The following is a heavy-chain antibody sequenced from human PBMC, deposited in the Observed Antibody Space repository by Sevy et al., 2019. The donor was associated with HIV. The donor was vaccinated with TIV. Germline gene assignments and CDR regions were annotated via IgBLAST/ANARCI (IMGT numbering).Heavy chain of an antibody. V-gene: IGHV3-53*01. CDR3: ARESGYSSSPGAFDI. CDR2: INEAGST. Sequence: GGSLRLSCAASGFTVSGFYMSWVRQVPGKGLEWVSLINEAGSTYFADTVEGRFTISRDDSKNTLYLQMNSLRAEDTAVYFCARESGYSSSPGAFDIWGQGTMVTVSS. D-gene: IGHD6-19*01. J-gene: IGHJ3*02. CDR1: GFTVSGFY.